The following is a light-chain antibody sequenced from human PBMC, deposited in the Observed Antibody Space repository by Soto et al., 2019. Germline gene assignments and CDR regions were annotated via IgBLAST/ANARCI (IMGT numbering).Light chain of an antibody. CDR2: GAS. CDR1: QSVSSN. CDR3: QQYNNWPLT. J-gene: IGKJ4*01. Sequence: EIVMTQSPATLSVSPGERATLSCRASQSVSSNLAWYQQKPGQAPRLLIYGASTRATGIPASFSGSGSGTDFTLTIRRLQSEDFAVYYCQQYNNWPLTFVGGTKVEIK. V-gene: IGKV3-15*01.